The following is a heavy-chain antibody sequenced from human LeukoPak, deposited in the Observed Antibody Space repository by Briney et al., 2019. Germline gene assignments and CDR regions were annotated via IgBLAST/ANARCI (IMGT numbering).Heavy chain of an antibody. CDR3: ASTTYSSSWENFDY. Sequence: ASVKVSCKASGYTFTDSYMHWVRQAPGQGLEWMGWINPNSGGTNYAQKFQGRVTMTRDTSISTAYMELSRLRSEDTAVYYCASTTYSSSWENFDYWGQGTLVTVSS. V-gene: IGHV1-2*02. CDR2: INPNSGGT. D-gene: IGHD6-13*01. CDR1: GYTFTDSY. J-gene: IGHJ4*02.